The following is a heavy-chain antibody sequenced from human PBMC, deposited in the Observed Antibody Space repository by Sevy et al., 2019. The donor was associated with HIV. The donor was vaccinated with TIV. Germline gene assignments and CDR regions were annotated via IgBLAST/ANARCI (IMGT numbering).Heavy chain of an antibody. CDR3: ARVPTYDYGSATYFDY. Sequence: ASVKVSCKTSGFDFSSYGITWVRQAPGQGLEWMGWIGIYNGNSNSAQKLQGRVSMTTDPSTNTVYMELSNLRSDDTAVYYCARVPTYDYGSATYFDYWGQGTLVTVSS. CDR1: GFDFSSYG. J-gene: IGHJ4*02. V-gene: IGHV1-18*01. D-gene: IGHD3-10*01. CDR2: IGIYNGNS.